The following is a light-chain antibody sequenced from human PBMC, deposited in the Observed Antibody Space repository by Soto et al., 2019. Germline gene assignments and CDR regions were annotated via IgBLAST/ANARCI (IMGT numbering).Light chain of an antibody. CDR2: QVR. J-gene: IGLJ1*01. CDR1: GSDVGGYNF. CDR3: CSYTSSSTLLYL. V-gene: IGLV2-14*01. Sequence: QSALTQPAFVSGSPGQSITISCTGTGSDVGGYNFVSWYQQHPGKAPKLMLYQVRNRPSGVSDRFSGSKSGNTASLTISGLQAEDEADYYCCSYTSSSTLLYLFGTGTKLTVL.